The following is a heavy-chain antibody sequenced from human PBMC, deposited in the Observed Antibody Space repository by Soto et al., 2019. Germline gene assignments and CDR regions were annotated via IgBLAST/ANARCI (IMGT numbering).Heavy chain of an antibody. CDR3: ARDGVRFLEWLGDPDDAFDI. Sequence: GGSLRLSCAASGFTFSSYGMHWVRQAPGKGLEWVAVIWYDGSNKYYADSVKGRFTISRDNSKNTLYLQMNSLRAEDTAVYYCARDGVRFLEWLGDPDDAFDIWGQGTMVTVSS. D-gene: IGHD3-3*01. CDR2: IWYDGSNK. CDR1: GFTFSSYG. V-gene: IGHV3-33*01. J-gene: IGHJ3*02.